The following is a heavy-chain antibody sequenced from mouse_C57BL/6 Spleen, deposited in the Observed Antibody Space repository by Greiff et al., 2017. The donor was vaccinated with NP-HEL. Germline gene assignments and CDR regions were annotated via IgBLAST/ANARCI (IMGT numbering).Heavy chain of an antibody. Sequence: VQLKQSGPGLAKPSQTLSLTCSVTGYSITSDYWNWIRKFPGNKLEYMGYISYSGSTYYNPSLKSRISITRDTSKNQYYLQLNSVTTEDTATYYCARLYYGSSYWYFDVWGTGTTVTVSS. D-gene: IGHD1-1*01. V-gene: IGHV3-8*01. CDR3: ARLYYGSSYWYFDV. CDR1: GYSITSDY. CDR2: ISYSGST. J-gene: IGHJ1*03.